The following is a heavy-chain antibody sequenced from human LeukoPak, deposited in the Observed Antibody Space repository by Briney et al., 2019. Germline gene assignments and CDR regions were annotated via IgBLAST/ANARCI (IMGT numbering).Heavy chain of an antibody. J-gene: IGHJ4*02. Sequence: GESLKISCKGSEYSFTRYWIGWVRQMPGKGLEWMGIIYPGDSDTRYSPSFQGQVTISVDKSISTAYLQWSSLRASDTAMYYCASLSYSYESSGFDYWGQGTLVTVSS. CDR3: ASLSYSYESSGFDY. CDR2: IYPGDSDT. CDR1: EYSFTRYW. D-gene: IGHD3-22*01. V-gene: IGHV5-51*01.